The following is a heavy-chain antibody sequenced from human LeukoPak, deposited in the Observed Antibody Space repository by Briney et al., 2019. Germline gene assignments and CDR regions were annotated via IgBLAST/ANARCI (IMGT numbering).Heavy chain of an antibody. CDR3: ARGYSYGYYFDY. CDR2: IYSGGST. V-gene: IGHV3-66*01. D-gene: IGHD5-18*01. J-gene: IGHJ4*02. CDR1: GFTVSSNY. Sequence: PGGSLRLSYAASGFTVSSNYMSWVRQAPGKGLEWVSVIYSGGSTYYADSVKGRFTISRDNSKNTLYLQMNSLRAEDTAVYYCARGYSYGYYFDYWGQGTLVTVSS.